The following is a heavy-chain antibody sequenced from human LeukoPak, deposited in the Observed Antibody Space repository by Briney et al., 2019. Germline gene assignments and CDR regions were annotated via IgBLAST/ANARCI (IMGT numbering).Heavy chain of an antibody. CDR1: GFTFSRYW. J-gene: IGHJ4*02. V-gene: IGHV3-33*08. CDR2: IWYDGSNK. D-gene: IGHD3-22*01. Sequence: LRLSCAASGFTFSRYWMHWVRQAPGKGLEWVAVIWYDGSNKYYADSVKGRFTISRDNSKNTLYLQMNSLRAEDTAVYYCARDPNYYDSSGYVYWGQGTLVTVSS. CDR3: ARDPNYYDSSGYVY.